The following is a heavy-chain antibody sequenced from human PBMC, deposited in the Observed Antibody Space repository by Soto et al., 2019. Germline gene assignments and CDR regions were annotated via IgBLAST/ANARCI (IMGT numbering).Heavy chain of an antibody. CDR1: GGTFSSYA. CDR3: ARQGLPYRGSGYYDAMDV. J-gene: IGHJ6*02. D-gene: IGHD1-26*01. Sequence: SVKVSCKASGGTFSSYAISWVRQAPGQGLEWMGGIIPIFGTANYAQKFQGRVTITADESTSTAYMELSSLRSEDTAVYYCARQGLPYRGSGYYDAMDVWGRGTTVTVSS. CDR2: IIPIFGTA. V-gene: IGHV1-69*13.